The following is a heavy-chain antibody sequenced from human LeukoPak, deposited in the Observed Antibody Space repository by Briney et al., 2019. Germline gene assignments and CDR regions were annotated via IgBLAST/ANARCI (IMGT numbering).Heavy chain of an antibody. D-gene: IGHD3-16*01. CDR1: GYTFTSYG. J-gene: IGHJ4*02. Sequence: GASVKVSCKASGYTFTSYGISWVRQAPGQGLEWMGRIIPILGIANYAQKFQGRVTITADKSTSTAYMELSSLRSEDTAVYYCARERGDVTGYFDYWGQGTLVTVSS. V-gene: IGHV1-69*04. CDR3: ARERGDVTGYFDY. CDR2: IIPILGIA.